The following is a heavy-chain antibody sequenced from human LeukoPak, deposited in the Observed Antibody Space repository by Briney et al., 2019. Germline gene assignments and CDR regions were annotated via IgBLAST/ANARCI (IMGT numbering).Heavy chain of an antibody. Sequence: SETLSLTCTVSGGSISSDYWSWIRQPPGKGLEWSGYIYYSGSTNYNPSLKSRVTISVDTSKNQFSLKLSSVTAADTAVYYCARSLLRYFDWPQYYYGMDVWGKGTTVTVSS. J-gene: IGHJ6*04. CDR1: GGSISSDY. CDR2: IYYSGST. D-gene: IGHD3-9*01. V-gene: IGHV4-59*01. CDR3: ARSLLRYFDWPQYYYGMDV.